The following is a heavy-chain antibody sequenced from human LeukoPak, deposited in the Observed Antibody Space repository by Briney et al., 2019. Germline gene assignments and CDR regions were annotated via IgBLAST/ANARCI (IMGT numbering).Heavy chain of an antibody. J-gene: IGHJ3*02. D-gene: IGHD4-11*01. CDR1: GYTFTSYG. CDR3: ARIRNYHLQEAVDI. Sequence: ASVKVSCKASGYTFTSYGISWVRQAPGQGLEWMGWISAYNGNTNYAQKFLGRVTMTMDTSTNTVYMELMSLRYDDTAMYYCARIRNYHLQEAVDIWGQGTMVTVSS. V-gene: IGHV1-18*01. CDR2: ISAYNGNT.